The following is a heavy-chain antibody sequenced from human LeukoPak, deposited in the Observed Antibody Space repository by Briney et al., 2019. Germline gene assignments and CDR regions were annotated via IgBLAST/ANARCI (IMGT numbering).Heavy chain of an antibody. CDR3: AKLTYDFWSGYDAFDI. CDR2: IYPGDPDT. J-gene: IGHJ3*02. V-gene: IGHV5-51*01. Sequence: GESLKISCKGSGYSFTSYWIGWVRQMPRKGLEWMGIIYPGDPDTRYSPSFQGQVTISADKSISTAYLQWSSLKASDTAMYYCAKLTYDFWSGYDAFDIWGQGTMVTVSS. CDR1: GYSFTSYW. D-gene: IGHD3-3*01.